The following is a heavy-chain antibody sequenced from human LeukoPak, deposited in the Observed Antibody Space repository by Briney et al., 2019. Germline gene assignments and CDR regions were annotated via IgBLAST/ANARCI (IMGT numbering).Heavy chain of an antibody. D-gene: IGHD2-15*01. CDR1: GFTFSSYS. Sequence: GGSLRLSCAASGFTFSSYSMNWVRQAPGKGLEWVSTITGSGGTTKYADSVKGRFTISRDNSKNTLFLQMNSLRAEDTAVYYCAKAGGPGYCSGGTCYSGSGMDVWGQGTTVTVSS. J-gene: IGHJ6*02. CDR3: AKAGGPGYCSGGTCYSGSGMDV. CDR2: ITGSGGTT. V-gene: IGHV3-23*01.